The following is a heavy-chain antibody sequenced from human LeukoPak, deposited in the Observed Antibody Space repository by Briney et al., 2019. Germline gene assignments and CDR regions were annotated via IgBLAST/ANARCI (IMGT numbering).Heavy chain of an antibody. J-gene: IGHJ4*02. V-gene: IGHV3-30*02. Sequence: GGSLRLSXAASGFTFSSYGMHWVRQAPGKGLEWEAFIRYDGSNKYYADSVKGRFTISRDNSKNTLYLQMNSLRAEDTAVYYCAKDRHYGSGSYFTFDYWGQGTLVTASS. CDR1: GFTFSSYG. CDR3: AKDRHYGSGSYFTFDY. CDR2: IRYDGSNK. D-gene: IGHD3-10*01.